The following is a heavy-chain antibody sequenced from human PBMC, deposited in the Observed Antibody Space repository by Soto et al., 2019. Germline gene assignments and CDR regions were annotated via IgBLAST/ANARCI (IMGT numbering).Heavy chain of an antibody. J-gene: IGHJ2*01. CDR3: ARIITAAGGRRYFDL. V-gene: IGHV3-11*05. CDR2: INSSSYT. Sequence: QVQLVESGGGLVKPGGSLRLSCAASGFTFSDYYMSWIRKAPGKGLEWVSYINSSSYTNYADSVKGRFTISRDNAKNSLYLQMNSLRAEDTAVYYCARIITAAGGRRYFDLWGRGTLVTVSS. CDR1: GFTFSDYY. D-gene: IGHD6-13*01.